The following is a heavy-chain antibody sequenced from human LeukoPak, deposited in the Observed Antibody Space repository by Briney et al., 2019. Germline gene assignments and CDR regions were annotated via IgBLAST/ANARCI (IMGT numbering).Heavy chain of an antibody. CDR1: GDSISSSSSY. V-gene: IGHV4-39*01. J-gene: IGHJ4*02. D-gene: IGHD3/OR15-3a*01. Sequence: SETLSLTRTVSGDSISSSSSYWGWIRQPPGEGLEWIGSIYYSGNTYYNASLKSQVSISIDTSKNQFSLRLTSVTAADTAVYYCARQTGSGLFILPGGQGTLVTVSS. CDR2: IYYSGNT. CDR3: ARQTGSGLFILP.